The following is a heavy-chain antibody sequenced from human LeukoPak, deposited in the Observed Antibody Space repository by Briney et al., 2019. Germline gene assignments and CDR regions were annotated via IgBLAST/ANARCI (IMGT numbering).Heavy chain of an antibody. CDR1: GGSINSGSYY. Sequence: SETLSLTCTVSGGSINSGSYYWNWIRQPAGKGLEWIGRIYTSGSTNYNPSLKSRVTISVDTSKNQFSLKLSSVSAADTAVYYCARYVATPGEDYGMDVWGQGTTVTVSS. V-gene: IGHV4-61*02. D-gene: IGHD3-10*01. J-gene: IGHJ6*02. CDR3: ARYVATPGEDYGMDV. CDR2: IYTSGST.